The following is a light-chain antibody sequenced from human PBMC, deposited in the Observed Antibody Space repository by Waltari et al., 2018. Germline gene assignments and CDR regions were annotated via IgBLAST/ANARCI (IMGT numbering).Light chain of an antibody. CDR3: ASWDESHYV. CDR1: HSTPASTY. CDR2: RNN. Sequence: QSVLTQPPSAPQTPGQRVPTSCSGSHSTPASTYLYWYQQPPGSAPKLLIYRNNLRPSGVPDRFSASKYGTLASLVISGLRSEDEGVYYCASWDESHYVFGGGTTVTVL. J-gene: IGLJ1*01. V-gene: IGLV1-47*01.